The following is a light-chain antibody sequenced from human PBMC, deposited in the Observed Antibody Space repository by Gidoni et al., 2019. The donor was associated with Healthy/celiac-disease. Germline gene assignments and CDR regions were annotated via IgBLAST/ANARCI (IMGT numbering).Light chain of an antibody. CDR2: WAS. J-gene: IGKJ5*01. CDR1: QSVLYSSNNKNY. CDR3: QQYYSNPIT. V-gene: IGKV4-1*01. Sequence: DIVMTQSPDSLSVSLGERATIHCKSSQSVLYSSNNKNYLAWYQKKPGQPPKLLIYWASTRESGVPDRFSGSGYGTDFTLTISSLQAEDVAVYYCQQYYSNPITFGQGTRLEIK.